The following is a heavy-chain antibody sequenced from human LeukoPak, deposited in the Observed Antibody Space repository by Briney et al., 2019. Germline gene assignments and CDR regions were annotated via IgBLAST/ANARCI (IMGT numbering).Heavy chain of an antibody. CDR1: GYTFNTYW. D-gene: IGHD1-26*01. Sequence: GESLKISCKGSGYTFNTYWIAWVRQMPGKGLEWMGIVYPGDSDTRYSPAFQGQVTFSADKSISTAYLQWSSLKASDTAIYYCARSQWELLPFDPWGQGTLVTVSS. V-gene: IGHV5-51*01. CDR3: ARSQWELLPFDP. J-gene: IGHJ5*02. CDR2: VYPGDSDT.